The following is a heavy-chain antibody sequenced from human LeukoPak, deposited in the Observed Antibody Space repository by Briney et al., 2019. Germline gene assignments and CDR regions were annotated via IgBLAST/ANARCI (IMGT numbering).Heavy chain of an antibody. CDR1: GGAFSSYP. V-gene: IGHV1-69*13. Sequence: ASVKVSRKASGGAFSSYPITWVRQAPGQGLEWMGGIIPIFASANYAQKFQGRVTITADESTSTAYMEVSSLRSEDTAVYYCARIRTTSSSFYGMDVWGQGTTVTVSS. CDR3: ARIRTTSSSFYGMDV. CDR2: IIPIFASA. J-gene: IGHJ6*02. D-gene: IGHD2-2*01.